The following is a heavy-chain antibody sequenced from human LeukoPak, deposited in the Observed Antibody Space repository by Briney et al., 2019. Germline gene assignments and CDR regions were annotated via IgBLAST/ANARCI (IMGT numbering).Heavy chain of an antibody. J-gene: IGHJ4*02. Sequence: SQTLSLTCAISGDSVSSNSAAWNWIRQSPSRGLEWLGRTYYRSKWYNDYAVSVKSRITINPDTSKNQFSLQLNSVTPEDTAVYYCSRDSSSGYDHRGYFDYWGQGTLVTVSS. V-gene: IGHV6-1*01. CDR2: TYYRSKWYN. CDR3: SRDSSSGYDHRGYFDY. CDR1: GDSVSSNSAA. D-gene: IGHD5-12*01.